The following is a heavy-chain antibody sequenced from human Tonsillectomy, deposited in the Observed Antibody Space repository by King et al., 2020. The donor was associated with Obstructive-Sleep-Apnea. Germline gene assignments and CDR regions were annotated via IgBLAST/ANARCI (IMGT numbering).Heavy chain of an antibody. Sequence: EVQLVESGGGLVKPWGSLRLSCAASGFTFSNAWMSWVRQAPGKGLEWVGRIKSNTDGGTTDYAAPVKGRFTISRDDSKNTLYLQMNSLKTEDTAVYYCTTGGHATYYYDSSGYSFDYWGQGTLVTVSS. CDR1: GFTFSNAW. D-gene: IGHD3-22*01. CDR3: TTGGHATYYYDSSGYSFDY. CDR2: IKSNTDGGTT. V-gene: IGHV3-15*01. J-gene: IGHJ4*02.